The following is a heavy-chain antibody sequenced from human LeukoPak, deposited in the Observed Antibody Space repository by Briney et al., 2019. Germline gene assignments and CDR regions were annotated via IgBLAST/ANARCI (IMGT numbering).Heavy chain of an antibody. CDR3: ARADPYSSSPHFDY. V-gene: IGHV3-23*01. CDR1: GFTFSSYA. Sequence: GGSLRLSCAASGFTFSSYAMSWVRQAPGKGLEWVSAISGSGGSTYYADSVKGRFTISRDNAKNSLYLQMNSLRAEDTAVYYCARADPYSSSPHFDYWGQGTLVTVSS. D-gene: IGHD6-6*01. J-gene: IGHJ4*02. CDR2: ISGSGGST.